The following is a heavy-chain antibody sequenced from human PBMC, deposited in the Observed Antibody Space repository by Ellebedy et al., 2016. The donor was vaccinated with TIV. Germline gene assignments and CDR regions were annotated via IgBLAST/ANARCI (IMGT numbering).Heavy chain of an antibody. J-gene: IGHJ4*02. V-gene: IGHV3-33*01. D-gene: IGHD4-17*01. CDR2: IWYDGSNI. CDR3: ARAGTTTVKTVDY. CDR1: GFTFSSYG. Sequence: PGGSLRLSCAASGFTFSSYGMHWVRQAPGKGLEWVAVIWYDGSNIYYADSVNGRFTISRDNSKNTLYLQMDSLRAEDKAVYYCARAGTTTVKTVDYWGQGTLVTVSS.